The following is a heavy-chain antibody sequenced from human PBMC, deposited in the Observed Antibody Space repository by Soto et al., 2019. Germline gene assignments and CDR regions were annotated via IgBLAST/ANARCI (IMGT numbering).Heavy chain of an antibody. CDR3: ARFRRVMYRNYYYGMDV. J-gene: IGHJ6*02. D-gene: IGHD2-8*01. V-gene: IGHV1-18*01. CDR1: GYTFTSYG. CDR2: ISAYNGNT. Sequence: ASVKVSCKASGYTFTSYGISWVRQAPGQGLEWMGWISAYNGNTNYAQKLQGRVTMTTDTSTSTAYMELRSLRSDDTAVYYCARFRRVMYRNYYYGMDVWGQGTTVPVSS.